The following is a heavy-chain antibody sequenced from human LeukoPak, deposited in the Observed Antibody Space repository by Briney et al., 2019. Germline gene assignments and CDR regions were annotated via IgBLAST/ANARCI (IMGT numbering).Heavy chain of an antibody. Sequence: ASVTVSCKASGYTFTGYYMHWVRQAPGQGLEWMGWINPNSGGTNYAQKFQGRVTMTRDTSISTAYMELSRLRSDDTAVYYCARERRYDFWSGSHYRGQGTLVTVSS. V-gene: IGHV1-2*02. D-gene: IGHD3-3*01. CDR1: GYTFTGYY. J-gene: IGHJ4*02. CDR3: ARERRYDFWSGSHY. CDR2: INPNSGGT.